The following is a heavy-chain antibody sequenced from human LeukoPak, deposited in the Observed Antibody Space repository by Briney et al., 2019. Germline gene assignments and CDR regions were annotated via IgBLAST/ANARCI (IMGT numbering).Heavy chain of an antibody. CDR1: GFTFSSYA. V-gene: IGHV3-30*04. D-gene: IGHD2-15*01. CDR2: ISYDGRKK. J-gene: IGHJ4*02. Sequence: GGSLRLSCAASGFTFSSYAMHWVRQAPGKGLEWMVVISYDGRKKYYADSVKGRLTISRDNSKNTLYLQMNSLRAEDTAVYFCARDLNCGTGTGPDYWGQGTLVTVSS. CDR3: ARDLNCGTGTGPDY.